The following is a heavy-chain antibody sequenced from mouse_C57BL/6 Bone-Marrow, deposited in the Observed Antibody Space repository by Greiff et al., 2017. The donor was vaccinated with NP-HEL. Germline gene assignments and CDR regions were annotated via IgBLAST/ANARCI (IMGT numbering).Heavy chain of an antibody. CDR2: IRSKSSNYAT. CDR1: GFTFNTYA. V-gene: IGHV10-3*01. Sequence: DVQLVESGGGLVQPKGSLKLSCAASGFTFNTYAMHWVRQAPGKGLEWVARIRSKSSNYATYYADSVKDRFTISRDDSQSMLYLQMNNLKTEDTAMYYCVRGGHYYGSSYWYFDVWGTGTTVTVSS. CDR3: VRGGHYYGSSYWYFDV. D-gene: IGHD1-1*01. J-gene: IGHJ1*03.